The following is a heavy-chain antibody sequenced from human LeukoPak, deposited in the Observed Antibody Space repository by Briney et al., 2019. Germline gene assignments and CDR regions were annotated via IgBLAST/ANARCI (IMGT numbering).Heavy chain of an antibody. CDR1: GYTFSDNY. Sequence: ASAKVSCKASGYTFSDNYMHWVRQAPGQGLEYMGWIKPNGGGTKYAQKFQGRVTMTRDTSISTAYMELNRLRSDDTAVYFCARGTWFGDSLGTDFWGQGTLVIVSS. D-gene: IGHD3-10*01. V-gene: IGHV1-2*02. J-gene: IGHJ4*02. CDR3: ARGTWFGDSLGTDF. CDR2: IKPNGGGT.